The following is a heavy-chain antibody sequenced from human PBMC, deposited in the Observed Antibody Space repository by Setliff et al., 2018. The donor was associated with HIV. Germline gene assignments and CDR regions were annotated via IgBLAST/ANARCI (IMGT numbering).Heavy chain of an antibody. Sequence: SETLSLTCAVYGGSLSSSYWTWIRQAPGKGLEWIGEINHSGTANYNPSLKSRFTISRDNSKNTLYLQMNSLRAEDTAVYYCAKDGYSYGSSSYFDYWGQGTLVTAPQ. D-gene: IGHD5-18*01. J-gene: IGHJ4*02. CDR3: AKDGYSYGSSSYFDY. CDR1: GGSLSSSY. V-gene: IGHV4-34*01. CDR2: INHSGTA.